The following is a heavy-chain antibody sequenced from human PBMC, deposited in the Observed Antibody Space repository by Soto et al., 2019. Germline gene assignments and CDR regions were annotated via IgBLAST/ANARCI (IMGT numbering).Heavy chain of an antibody. Sequence: GSVKGCCKGSRDAFPRDEINWVRQAPGQGLEWMGYFNPNNDYSAQSQKFQGRVRMTGDSSISTAYMELSSLRAEDTAVYYCVKDWGTDSSGLCVSWGQGSLVTV. CDR1: RDAFPRDE. V-gene: IGHV1-8*01. CDR3: VKDWGTDSSGLCVS. J-gene: IGHJ5*02. D-gene: IGHD3-22*01. CDR2: FNPNNDYS.